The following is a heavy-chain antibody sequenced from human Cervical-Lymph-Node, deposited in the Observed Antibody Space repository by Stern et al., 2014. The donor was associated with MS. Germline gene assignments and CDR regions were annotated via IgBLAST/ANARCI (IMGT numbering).Heavy chain of an antibody. D-gene: IGHD3-16*01. CDR2: VNGDGGTT. J-gene: IGHJ6*02. V-gene: IGHV3-74*02. CDR3: GRGGEPYGMDV. Sequence: EVQLVESGGGLVQPGGSLRLSCAASEFTFSRYWMHWVRHTPGKGLVWISRVNGDGGTTTYADSVKGRFTISRDNAKNTVYLQMNSLRVEDTAMYYCGRGGEPYGMDVWGQGTTVTVSS. CDR1: EFTFSRYW.